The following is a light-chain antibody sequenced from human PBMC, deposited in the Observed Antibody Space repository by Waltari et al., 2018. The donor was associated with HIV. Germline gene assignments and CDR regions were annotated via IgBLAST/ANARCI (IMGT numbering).Light chain of an antibody. Sequence: SYVLTQPPSVSVAPGQTASITRGGDNLRTKSAHWYQQKSGQAPGLVVSDNTDRPSGIPERFSGSNSGNTATLTLNRVEAGDEADYYCQVWDSTSDWVFGGGSKLTVL. J-gene: IGLJ3*02. CDR3: QVWDSTSDWV. CDR1: NLRTKS. V-gene: IGLV3-21*02. CDR2: DNT.